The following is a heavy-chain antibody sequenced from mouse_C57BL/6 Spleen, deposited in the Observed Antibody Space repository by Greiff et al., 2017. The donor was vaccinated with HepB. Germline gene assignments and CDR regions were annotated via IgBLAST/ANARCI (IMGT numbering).Heavy chain of an antibody. D-gene: IGHD4-1*01. CDR2: IDPANGNT. J-gene: IGHJ2*01. CDR1: GFNIKNTY. Sequence: EVQGVESVAELVRPGASVKLSCTASGFNIKNTYMHWVKQRPEQGLEWIGRIDPANGNTKYAPKFQGKATITADTSSNTAYLQLSSLTSEDTAIYYCVSRDWDPSLDYWGQGTTLTVSS. CDR3: VSRDWDPSLDY. V-gene: IGHV14-3*01.